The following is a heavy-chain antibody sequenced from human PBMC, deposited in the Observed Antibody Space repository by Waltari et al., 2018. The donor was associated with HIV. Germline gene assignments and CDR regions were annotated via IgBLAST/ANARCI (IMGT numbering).Heavy chain of an antibody. J-gene: IGHJ6*03. V-gene: IGHV4-59*01. CDR3: ARDSSSSYYYYMDV. D-gene: IGHD6-13*01. CDR1: GGSISSYY. Sequence: QVQLQESGPGLVKPSETLSLTCNVSGGSISSYYWNWIRQPPGKGLEWIGYIYYSGSTNYNPSLKSRVTISVDTSKNQFSLKLSSLTAADTAVYYCARDSSSSYYYYMDVWGKGTTVTVSS. CDR2: IYYSGST.